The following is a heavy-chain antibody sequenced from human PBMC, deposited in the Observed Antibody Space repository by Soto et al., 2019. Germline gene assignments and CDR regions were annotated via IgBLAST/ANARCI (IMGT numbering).Heavy chain of an antibody. CDR1: GDTFNKYA. V-gene: IGHV1-69*01. J-gene: IGHJ4*02. CDR3: ARGIDYGGVNRIDY. D-gene: IGHD4-17*01. CDR2: IIPIFGTP. Sequence: QVQLVQSGAEVQKPGSSVKVSCKASGDTFNKYAFNWVRQAPGQGLEWMGGIIPIFGTPNYAQRVQGRVTITADESTSTAYMELSSLRSEDTAVYYCARGIDYGGVNRIDYWGQGTLVTVSS.